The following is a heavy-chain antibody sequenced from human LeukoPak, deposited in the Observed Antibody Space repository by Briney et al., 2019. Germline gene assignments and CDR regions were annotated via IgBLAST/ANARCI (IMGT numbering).Heavy chain of an antibody. D-gene: IGHD1-26*01. J-gene: IGHJ4*02. CDR1: GGSFSGYY. CDR2: INHSGST. CDR3: ARYREVGATVDY. V-gene: IGHV4-34*01. Sequence: SETLSLTCAVYGGSFSGYYWSWIRQPPGKGLEWIGEINHSGSTNYNPSLKSRVTISVDTSKNQFSLKLSSVTAADTAVYYCARYREVGATVDYWGQGTLVTVSS.